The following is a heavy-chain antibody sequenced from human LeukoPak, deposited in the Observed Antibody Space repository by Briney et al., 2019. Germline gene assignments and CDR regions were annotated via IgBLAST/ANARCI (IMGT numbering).Heavy chain of an antibody. V-gene: IGHV4-34*01. CDR1: GGSLSGYY. CDR2: INHSGST. D-gene: IGHD5-12*01. CDR3: ARDGYSGSDAL. J-gene: IGHJ4*02. Sequence: SETLSLTCAVYGGSLSGYYWSWIRQPPGKGLEWIGEINHSGSTNYNPSLKSRVTISVDTSKNQFSLKLSSVTAADTAVYYCARDGYSGSDALWGQGTLVTVSS.